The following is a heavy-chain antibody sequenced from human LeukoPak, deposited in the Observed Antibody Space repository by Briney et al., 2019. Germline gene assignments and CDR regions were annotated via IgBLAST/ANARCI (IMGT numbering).Heavy chain of an antibody. CDR3: ARAPIQLWYNYYYYGMDV. V-gene: IGHV1-2*02. Sequence: ASVKVSCKASGYTFTGYYMHWVRQAPGQGLEWMGWINPNSGGTNYAQKFQGRVTMTRDTSISTAYMELSRLRSDDTAAYYCARAPIQLWYNYYYYGMDVWGQGTTVTVSS. J-gene: IGHJ6*02. CDR2: INPNSGGT. CDR1: GYTFTGYY. D-gene: IGHD5-18*01.